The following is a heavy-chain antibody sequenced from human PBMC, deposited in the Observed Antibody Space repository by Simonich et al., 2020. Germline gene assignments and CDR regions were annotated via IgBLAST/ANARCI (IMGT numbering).Heavy chain of an antibody. V-gene: IGHV4-34*01. Sequence: QVQLQQWGAGLLKPSETLSLTCAVYGGSFSGYYWSWIRQPPGKGLEWIGEINHSDSNNYNPSLMSRVTISVDTSKNQFSLKLSSVTAADTAVYYCARHLQLGPFDYWGQGTLVTVSS. D-gene: IGHD1-1*01. CDR1: GGSFSGYY. CDR2: INHSDSN. CDR3: ARHLQLGPFDY. J-gene: IGHJ4*02.